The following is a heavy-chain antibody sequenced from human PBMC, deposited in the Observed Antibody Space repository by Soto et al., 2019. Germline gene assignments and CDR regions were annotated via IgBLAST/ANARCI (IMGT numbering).Heavy chain of an antibody. Sequence: SETMSLTCAVDGGYFSGYYWSWIRQKPGKGLEWIGEINHSGSTNYNPSLKSRVTISVDTSKNQFSLKLSSVTAADTAVYYCARGRYYDFWSGYYHPYYYYGMDVWGQGTTVTVSS. D-gene: IGHD3-3*01. CDR2: INHSGST. J-gene: IGHJ6*02. CDR1: GGYFSGYY. CDR3: ARGRYYDFWSGYYHPYYYYGMDV. V-gene: IGHV4-34*01.